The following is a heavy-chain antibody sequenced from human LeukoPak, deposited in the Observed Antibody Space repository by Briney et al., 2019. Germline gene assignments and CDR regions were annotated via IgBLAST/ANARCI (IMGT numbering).Heavy chain of an antibody. V-gene: IGHV3-74*01. CDR2: INSDGRST. Sequence: GGSLRLSCAASGLTFSNYWMHWVRQAPGKGLVWVSRINSDGRSTNYADSVKGRFTISRDNAKNTLYLQMNSLRAEDTAVYYCARGADSGYSSDNWGQGTLVTVSS. D-gene: IGHD3-9*01. CDR3: ARGADSGYSSDN. CDR1: GLTFSNYW. J-gene: IGHJ4*02.